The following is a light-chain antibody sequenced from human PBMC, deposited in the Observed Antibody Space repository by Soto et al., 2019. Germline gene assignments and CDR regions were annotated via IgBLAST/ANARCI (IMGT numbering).Light chain of an antibody. CDR3: QQYAASPIT. Sequence: EVVLTQSPGTLSLSPGERVALSCRASQSVRGSWLAWYQQKPGQPPRLLIYAASSRATGIPDRFSGSGSATDFTLTISRLEPEDFAVYYCQQYAASPITFGQGTRLEI. V-gene: IGKV3-20*01. J-gene: IGKJ5*01. CDR1: QSVRGSW. CDR2: AAS.